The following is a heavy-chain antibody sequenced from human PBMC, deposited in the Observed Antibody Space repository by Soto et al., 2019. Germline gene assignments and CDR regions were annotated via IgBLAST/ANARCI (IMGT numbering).Heavy chain of an antibody. Sequence: SETLSLTCTVSGGSISSYYWSWIRQPPGKGLEWIGYIYYSGSTNYNPSLKSRVTISVDTSKNQFSLNVSSVTAADTAVYYCARRYGSAFDIWGQGTMVT. V-gene: IGHV4-59*08. D-gene: IGHD3-10*01. CDR2: IYYSGST. J-gene: IGHJ3*02. CDR1: GGSISSYY. CDR3: ARRYGSAFDI.